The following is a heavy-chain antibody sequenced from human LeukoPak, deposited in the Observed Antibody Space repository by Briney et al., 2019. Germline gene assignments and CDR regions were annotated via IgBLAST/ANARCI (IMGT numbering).Heavy chain of an antibody. CDR2: IIPIFGTA. CDR3: ASNGYRGGGSCAFDY. J-gene: IGHJ4*02. CDR1: GGTFSSYA. D-gene: IGHD2-15*01. V-gene: IGHV1-69*13. Sequence: ASVKVSCKASGGTFSSYAISWVRQAPGQGLEWMGGIIPIFGTANYAQKFQGRVTITADESTSTAYMELSSLRSEDTAVYYCASNGYRGGGSCAFDYWGQGTLVTVSS.